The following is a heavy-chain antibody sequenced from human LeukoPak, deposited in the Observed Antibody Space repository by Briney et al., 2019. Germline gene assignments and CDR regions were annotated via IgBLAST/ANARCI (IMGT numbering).Heavy chain of an antibody. CDR1: GCTFSDCN. CDR2: ISNTGSII. V-gene: IGHV3-11*01. CDR3: ARDLPLTEKGAFDV. D-gene: IGHD1-20*01. J-gene: IGHJ3*01. Sequence: GGPLSLSWAAAGCTFSDCNWGGIRMARGRGLWWMWFISNTGSIIFCPDSVKGQFTISRATANNSLYFHMYGLRGEDTAVYYCARDLPLTEKGAFDVWGQGTMVTVSS.